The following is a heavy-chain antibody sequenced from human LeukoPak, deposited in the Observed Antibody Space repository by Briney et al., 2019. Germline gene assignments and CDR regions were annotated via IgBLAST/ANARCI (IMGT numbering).Heavy chain of an antibody. J-gene: IGHJ5*02. CDR1: GGSISSGSYY. CDR3: ARGYCSGGSCLGRRWFDP. D-gene: IGHD2-15*01. CDR2: IYTSGST. V-gene: IGHV4-61*02. Sequence: PSQTLSLTCTVSGGSISSGSYYWSWIRQPAGKGLEWIGRIYTSGSTNYNPSLKSRVTISVDTSKNQFSLKLSSVTAADTAVYYCARGYCSGGSCLGRRWFDPWGQGTLVTVSS.